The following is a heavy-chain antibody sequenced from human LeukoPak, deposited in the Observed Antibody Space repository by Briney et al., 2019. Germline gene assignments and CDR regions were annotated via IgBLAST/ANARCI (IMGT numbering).Heavy chain of an antibody. CDR3: AKDRSPYYDFWSGYYTGEEQDAFDI. CDR1: GFTFSSYG. J-gene: IGHJ3*02. D-gene: IGHD3-3*01. CDR2: ISYDGSNK. V-gene: IGHV3-30*18. Sequence: GGSLRLSCAASGFTFSSYGMHWVRQAPGKGLEWVAVISYDGSNKYYADSVKGRFTISRDNSKNTLYLQMNSLRAEDTAVYYCAKDRSPYYDFWSGYYTGEEQDAFDIWGQGTMVTVSS.